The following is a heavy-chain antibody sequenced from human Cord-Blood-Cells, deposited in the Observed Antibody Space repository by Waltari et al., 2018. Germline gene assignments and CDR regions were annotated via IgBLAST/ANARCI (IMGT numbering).Heavy chain of an antibody. CDR2: IYTSGST. J-gene: IGHJ6*03. D-gene: IGHD2-2*01. CDR3: AREGRSTSYYYYYYMDV. CDR1: GGSISSSY. Sequence: QVQLQESGPGLVKPSETLSLTCTVSGGSISSSYWSWIRPPAGKGLEWIGRIYTSGSTNYNPSLKSRVTMSVDTSKNQFSLKLSSVTAADTAVYYCAREGRSTSYYYYYYMDVWGKGTTVTVSS. V-gene: IGHV4-4*07.